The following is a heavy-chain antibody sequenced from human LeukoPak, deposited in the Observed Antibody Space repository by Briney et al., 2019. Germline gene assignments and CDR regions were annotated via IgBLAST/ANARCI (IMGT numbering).Heavy chain of an antibody. CDR3: ARVSDIVVVPAALKEYGMDV. CDR2: ISAYNGNT. CDR1: GYTFTSYG. Sequence: ASVKVSCKASGYTFTSYGISWVRQAPGQGLEWMGWISAYNGNTNYAQKLQGRVTMTTDTSTSTAYMELRSLRSDDTAVYYCARVSDIVVVPAALKEYGMDVWGQGTTVTVSS. V-gene: IGHV1-18*01. D-gene: IGHD2-2*01. J-gene: IGHJ6*02.